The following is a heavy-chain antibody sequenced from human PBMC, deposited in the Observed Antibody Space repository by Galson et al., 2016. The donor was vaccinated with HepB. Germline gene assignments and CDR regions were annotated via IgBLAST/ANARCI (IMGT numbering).Heavy chain of an antibody. CDR1: GFTFSCYW. J-gene: IGHJ5*02. CDR2: INQDGSEK. V-gene: IGHV3-7*01. CDR3: ARETGDYYDSRGYYSNNWFDP. Sequence: SLRLSCAASGFTFSCYWMSWVRQAPGKGLEWVAIINQDGSEKNYVDSVKGRFTISRGNAKNSLYLQMNSLRAEDTAVYYCARETGDYYDSRGYYSNNWFDPWGQGTLVTVSS. D-gene: IGHD3-22*01.